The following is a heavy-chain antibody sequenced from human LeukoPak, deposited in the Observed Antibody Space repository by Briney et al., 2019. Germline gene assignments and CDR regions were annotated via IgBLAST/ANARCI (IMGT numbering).Heavy chain of an antibody. CDR3: AKGLIAAADHNWFDP. J-gene: IGHJ5*02. D-gene: IGHD6-13*01. V-gene: IGHV3-21*04. Sequence: GGSLRLSCAASGFTFSSYSMNWVRQAPGKGLEWVSSISSSGTYVYYADSVKGRFTISRDNSKNTLYLQMNSLRAEDTAVYYCAKGLIAAADHNWFDPWGQGTLVTVSS. CDR2: ISSSGTYV. CDR1: GFTFSSYS.